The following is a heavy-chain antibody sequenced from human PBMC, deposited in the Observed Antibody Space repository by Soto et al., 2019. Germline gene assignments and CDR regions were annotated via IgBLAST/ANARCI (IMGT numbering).Heavy chain of an antibody. CDR1: GFTFSSYS. V-gene: IGHV3-21*01. Sequence: PGGSLRLSCAASGFTFSSYSMNWVRQAPGKGLEWVSSISSSSSYIYYADSVKGRFTISRDNAKNSLYLQMNSLRAEDTAVYYCARSFLFYDILTGPDYWGQGTLVTVSS. CDR3: ARSFLFYDILTGPDY. D-gene: IGHD3-9*01. CDR2: ISSSSSYI. J-gene: IGHJ4*02.